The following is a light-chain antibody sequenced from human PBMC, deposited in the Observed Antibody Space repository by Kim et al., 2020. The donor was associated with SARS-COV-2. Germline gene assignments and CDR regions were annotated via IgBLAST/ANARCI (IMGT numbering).Light chain of an antibody. CDR2: GNS. CDR1: RSNTGAGND. V-gene: IGLV1-40*01. CDR3: QSYDSSLSGWV. J-gene: IGLJ3*02. Sequence: TLTTSCTGIRSNTGAGNDVHWYQQLPGTAPNRLIYGNSNRPSGVPDRFSGSKSGTSASLAITGLQAEDEADYYCQSYDSSLSGWVFGGGTQLTVL.